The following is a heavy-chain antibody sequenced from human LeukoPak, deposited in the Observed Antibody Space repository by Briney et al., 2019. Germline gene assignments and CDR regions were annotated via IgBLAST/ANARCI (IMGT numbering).Heavy chain of an antibody. Sequence: GGSLRLSCAASGFTFSNYAMHWVRQAPGKGLEWVALIWYDGSDKYYADSVKGRFTISRDNPKNTLYLQMNSLRAEDTAAYYCARDGNQYDSSGYYPRESFQHWGQGTLVTVSS. CDR1: GFTFSNYA. D-gene: IGHD3-22*01. CDR3: ARDGNQYDSSGYYPRESFQH. J-gene: IGHJ1*01. V-gene: IGHV3-33*01. CDR2: IWYDGSDK.